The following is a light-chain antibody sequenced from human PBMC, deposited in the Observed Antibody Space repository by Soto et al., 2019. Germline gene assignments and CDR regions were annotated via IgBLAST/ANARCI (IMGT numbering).Light chain of an antibody. Sequence: EIVMTQSPATLSVSPGERATLSCRASQRVSSNLAWYQQKPGQAPRLLIYGASTRATGIPARFSGSGSETDFTLTISSLEPEDFAVYYCQQRGSWPPTFGQGTKVEIK. V-gene: IGKV3-15*01. CDR3: QQRGSWPPT. J-gene: IGKJ2*01. CDR1: QRVSSN. CDR2: GAS.